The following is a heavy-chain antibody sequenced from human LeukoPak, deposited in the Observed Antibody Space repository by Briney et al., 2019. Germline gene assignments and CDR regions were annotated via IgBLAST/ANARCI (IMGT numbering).Heavy chain of an antibody. D-gene: IGHD1-26*01. CDR3: ARKLVGATKSNWFDP. Sequence: ASVKVSCKASGYTFTGYGISWVRQAPGQGLEWMGWISAYNCNTNYAQKLQGRVTMPTDTSTSTAYMELRSLRSDDTAVYYCARKLVGATKSNWFDPWGQGTLVTVSS. J-gene: IGHJ5*02. CDR2: ISAYNCNT. V-gene: IGHV1-18*01. CDR1: GYTFTGYG.